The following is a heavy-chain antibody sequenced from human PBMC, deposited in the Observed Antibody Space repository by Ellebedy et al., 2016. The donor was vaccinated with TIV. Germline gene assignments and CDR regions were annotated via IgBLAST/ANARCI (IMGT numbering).Heavy chain of an antibody. CDR1: GFTFSNYA. CDR3: AKGMRGGADFEY. CDR2: ITGSGDST. J-gene: IGHJ4*02. Sequence: GGSLRLSXVDYGFTFSNYAMNRVRQAPGKGLEWVSAITGSGDSTYYADSVKGRFTISRDNSKNTLYLQMNSVRAEDTALYYCAKGMRGGADFEYWGQGTLVTVSS. V-gene: IGHV3-23*01. D-gene: IGHD4/OR15-4a*01.